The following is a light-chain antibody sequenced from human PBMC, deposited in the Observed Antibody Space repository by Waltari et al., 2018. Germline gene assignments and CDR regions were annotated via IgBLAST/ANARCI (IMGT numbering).Light chain of an antibody. CDR3: ATWDNGLTAVV. J-gene: IGLJ2*01. V-gene: IGLV1-51*01. CDR1: SSNIGHYF. CDR2: DNY. Sequence: QSVLTQPPSVSAAPGQQVTISCSGSSSNIGHYFVSWYHQLPGTTPKLLIYDNYKRPSGIPDRFSASKSGTSATLDITGLQLGDEANYYCATWDNGLTAVVFGGGTKLTVL.